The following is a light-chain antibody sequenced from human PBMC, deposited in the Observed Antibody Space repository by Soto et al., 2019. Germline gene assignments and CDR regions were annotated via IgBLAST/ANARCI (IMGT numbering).Light chain of an antibody. V-gene: IGKV1-27*01. CDR3: QKYSSVPV. CDR1: QGIRNF. Sequence: DIPMTRSPTSLSASVGDRVTITCRASQGIRNFVAWYQQKPGKAPKLLIYAASTLQSGVPSRFSGSGSGTDFTLTINSLQPEDVATYSCQKYSSVPVFGPGTKVEIK. J-gene: IGKJ3*01. CDR2: AAS.